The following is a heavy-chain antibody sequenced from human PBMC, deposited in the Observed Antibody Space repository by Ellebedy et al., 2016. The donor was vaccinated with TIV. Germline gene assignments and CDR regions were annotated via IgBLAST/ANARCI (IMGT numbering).Heavy chain of an antibody. CDR3: ARAVRWEPTD. J-gene: IGHJ4*02. CDR2: INAVGGST. V-gene: IGHV3-23*01. CDR1: GFTFGSYA. Sequence: GGSLRLXXAASGFTFGSYAMSWVRQAPGKGLEWVSSINAVGGSTYYADSMKGRFIISRDNSKNMLYLQMHSLRAEDTATYYCARAVRWEPTDWGQGTLVTVSS. D-gene: IGHD4-23*01.